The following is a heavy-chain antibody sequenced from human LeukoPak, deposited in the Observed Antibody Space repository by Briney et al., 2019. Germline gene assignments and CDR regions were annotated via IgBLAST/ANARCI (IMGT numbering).Heavy chain of an antibody. V-gene: IGHV3-30-3*01. CDR1: GFTFSRYA. J-gene: IGHJ4*02. CDR2: ISYDGSNK. D-gene: IGHD2-2*01. Sequence: AGGSLRLSCAASGFTFSRYAMHWVRQAPGKGLEWVAVISYDGSNKYYADSVKGRFTISRDNSKNTLYLQMNSLRAEDTAVYYCAREGYCSSTSCYWKRINFDYWGQGTLVTVSS. CDR3: AREGYCSSTSCYWKRINFDY.